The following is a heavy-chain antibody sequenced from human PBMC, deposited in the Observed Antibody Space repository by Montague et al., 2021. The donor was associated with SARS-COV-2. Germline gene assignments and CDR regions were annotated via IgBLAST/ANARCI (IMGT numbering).Heavy chain of an antibody. CDR2: INGDGSFT. CDR3: ARHRIVPGGFDY. V-gene: IGHV3-74*01. J-gene: IGHJ4*02. CDR1: GFTFSDYL. Sequence: SLRLSCAASGFTFSDYLIHWFRQAPGKGLMWLSNINGDGSFTRYSDSVKGRFTISRDIPKNTLYLQMNSLTAEDTAVYYCARHRIVPGGFDYWGQGTLVTVSS. D-gene: IGHD2-2*01.